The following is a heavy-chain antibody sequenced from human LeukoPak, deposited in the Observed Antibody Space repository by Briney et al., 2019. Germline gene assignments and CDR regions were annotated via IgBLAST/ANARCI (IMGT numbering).Heavy chain of an antibody. CDR3: VRDRGPEAYFDS. J-gene: IGHJ4*02. Sequence: GGSLRLSCAASGFTYTRYWMHWVRQAPGKGLVWVSRINSDGSSTSYADSVKGRFTISRDNAKNTLYLQMNSLSAEDTAIYYCVRDRGPEAYFDSWGQGTLVTVSS. CDR1: GFTYTRYW. CDR2: INSDGSST. V-gene: IGHV3-74*01.